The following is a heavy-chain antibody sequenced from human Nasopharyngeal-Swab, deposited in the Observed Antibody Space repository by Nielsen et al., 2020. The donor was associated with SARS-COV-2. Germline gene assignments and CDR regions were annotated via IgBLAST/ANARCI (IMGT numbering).Heavy chain of an antibody. Sequence: GGSLRLSCAASGFTFSSYWMSWVRQAPGKGLEWVANIKQDGSGKYYVDSVKGRFTISRDNAKNSLYLQMNSLRAEDTAVYYCAKGGGSGSFYYYGMDVWGQGTTVTVSS. J-gene: IGHJ6*02. CDR3: AKGGGSGSFYYYGMDV. V-gene: IGHV3-7*03. CDR1: GFTFSSYW. D-gene: IGHD3-10*01. CDR2: IKQDGSGK.